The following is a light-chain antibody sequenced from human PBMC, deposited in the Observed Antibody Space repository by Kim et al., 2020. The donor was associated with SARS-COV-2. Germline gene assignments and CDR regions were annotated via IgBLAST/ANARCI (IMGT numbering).Light chain of an antibody. V-gene: IGLV3-21*01. CDR1: SIGGSG. Sequence: GKRARVSSGENSIGGSGVPWDQQKSGQAPVLVMYYDSDRPSGIPERFSGSNSGNTATLTISRVEAGDEADYFCQVWDSSSDHRVVFGGGTQLTVL. CDR3: QVWDSSSDHRVV. J-gene: IGLJ2*01. CDR2: YDS.